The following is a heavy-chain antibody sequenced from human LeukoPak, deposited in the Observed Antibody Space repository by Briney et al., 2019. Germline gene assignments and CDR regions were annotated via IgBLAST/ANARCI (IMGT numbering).Heavy chain of an antibody. J-gene: IGHJ4*02. CDR1: GGTFSSYA. CDR3: ARGGGGGYSYGYLDY. V-gene: IGHV1-69*05. Sequence: ASVKVSCKASGGTFSSYAISWVRQAPGQGLEWMGGIIPIFGTANYAQKFQGRVTITTDESTSTAYMELSSLRSEDTAVYYCARGGGGGYSYGYLDYWGQGTLVTVSS. D-gene: IGHD5-18*01. CDR2: IIPIFGTA.